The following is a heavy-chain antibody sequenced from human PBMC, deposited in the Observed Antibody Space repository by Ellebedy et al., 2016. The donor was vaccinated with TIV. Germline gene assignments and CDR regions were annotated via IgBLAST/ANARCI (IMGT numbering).Heavy chain of an antibody. CDR1: GFTFSSYA. CDR3: AKVGEEYSSSYIDY. J-gene: IGHJ4*02. V-gene: IGHV3-64*04. Sequence: GESLKISXSASGFTFSSYAMHWVRQAPGKGLEYVSAISRNGGSTYYADSVKGRFTISRDNSKNTLYLQMNSLRAEDTAVYYCAKVGEEYSSSYIDYWGQGTLVTVSS. D-gene: IGHD6-6*01. CDR2: ISRNGGST.